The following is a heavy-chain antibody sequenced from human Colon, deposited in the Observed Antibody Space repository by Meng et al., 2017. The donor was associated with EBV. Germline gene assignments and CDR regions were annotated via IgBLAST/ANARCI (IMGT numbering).Heavy chain of an antibody. D-gene: IGHD3-10*01. J-gene: IGHJ5*02. CDR3: ARASYGSGSPLGESWFDP. CDR1: VGSYRGYY. CDR2: INHSGGT. Sequence: QAQLQQWGGGRLKACGTRSLTCAVYVGSYRGYYWNGIRQPPGKDLEWCGEINHSGGTNYNPSLKSRVTISVDTSKNQFSLKLSSVTAADTAVYYCARASYGSGSPLGESWFDPWGQGTLVTVSS. V-gene: IGHV4-34*01.